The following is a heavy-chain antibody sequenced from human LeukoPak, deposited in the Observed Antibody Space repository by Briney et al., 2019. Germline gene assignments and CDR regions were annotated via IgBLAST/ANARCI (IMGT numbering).Heavy chain of an antibody. D-gene: IGHD2-15*01. V-gene: IGHV5-51*01. Sequence: GESLKISCKGSGYSLTSYWIGWVRQVPGKGLEWMGILYPGDSDTRYSPSFQGQVTISADKSISTAYLQWSSLKASDTAMYYCARREYGRYCSGCSCPGAFDIWGQGTMVTVSS. CDR1: GYSLTSYW. CDR3: ARREYGRYCSGCSCPGAFDI. CDR2: LYPGDSDT. J-gene: IGHJ3*02.